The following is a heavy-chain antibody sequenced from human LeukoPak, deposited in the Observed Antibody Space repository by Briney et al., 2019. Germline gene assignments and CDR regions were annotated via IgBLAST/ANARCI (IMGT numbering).Heavy chain of an antibody. CDR2: ISSSGSTL. CDR3: AELGITMIGGV. J-gene: IGHJ6*04. CDR1: GFTFDDYA. Sequence: GGSLRLSCAASGFTFDDYAMHWVRQAPGKGLEWGSYISSSGSTLYYADSVKGRFTISRDNAKNSLYLQMNSLRAEDTAVYYCAELGITMIGGVWGKGTTVTISS. V-gene: IGHV3-48*03. D-gene: IGHD3-10*02.